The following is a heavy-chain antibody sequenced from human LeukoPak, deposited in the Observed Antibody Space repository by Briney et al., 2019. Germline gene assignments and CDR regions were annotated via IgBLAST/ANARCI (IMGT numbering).Heavy chain of an antibody. CDR3: ARVPTTVTTVYFDY. D-gene: IGHD4-17*01. J-gene: IGHJ4*02. V-gene: IGHV3-53*01. CDR1: GFTVSSNH. CDR2: IYSGGST. Sequence: GGSLRLSCAASGFTVSSNHITWVRQAPGKGLEWVSVIYSGGSTYYADSVKGRFTISRDNSKNTLYLQMNSLRAEDTAVYYCARVPTTVTTVYFDYWGQGTLVTVSS.